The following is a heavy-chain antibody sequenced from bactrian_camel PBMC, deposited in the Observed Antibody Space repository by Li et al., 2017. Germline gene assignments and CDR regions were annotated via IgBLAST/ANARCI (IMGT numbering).Heavy chain of an antibody. J-gene: IGHJ6*01. V-gene: IGHV3S7*01. CDR1: GLTFSRYG. CDR2: IYGDVSDT. Sequence: HVQLVESGGGLVQPGGSLRLTCAASGLTFSRYGIGWVRQAPGKGLEWLSGIYGDVSDTYYTTSVKGRFTISRDNARNTLYLQMNSLKPEDTALYYCAADWGNYYAPEAFGLWGRGT. D-gene: IGHD5*01. CDR3: AADWGNYYAPEAFGL.